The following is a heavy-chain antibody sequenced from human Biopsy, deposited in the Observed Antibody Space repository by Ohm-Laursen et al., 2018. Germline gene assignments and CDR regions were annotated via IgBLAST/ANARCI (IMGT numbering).Heavy chain of an antibody. J-gene: IGHJ2*01. Sequence: TLSLTCTVSGDSISSYYWSWIRQPPGQGLVWIGYVYYTGSTDYNPSLQSRVTISVDTSKNHFSLRLRSMTPADTAIYFCSRDRGDYSDRTVPWYFDLWGRGTLVTVSS. V-gene: IGHV4-59*01. CDR3: SRDRGDYSDRTVPWYFDL. CDR1: GDSISSYY. D-gene: IGHD3-22*01. CDR2: VYYTGST.